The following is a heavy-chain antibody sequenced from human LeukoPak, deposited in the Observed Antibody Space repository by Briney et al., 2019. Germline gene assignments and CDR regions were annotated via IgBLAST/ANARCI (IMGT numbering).Heavy chain of an antibody. CDR3: ARVKMSRDNVYYYYYLDV. CDR1: GGSISPYY. J-gene: IGHJ6*03. CDR2: ILYSGST. Sequence: SETLSLTCTVSGGSISPYYWNWIRQPPGKGLEWIGHILYSGSTTYNTSLKSRVTISIDKSKNQFSLNLTSVTAADTAVYYCARVKMSRDNVYYYYYLDVWGKGTTVTVSS. V-gene: IGHV4-59*01. D-gene: IGHD1-1*01.